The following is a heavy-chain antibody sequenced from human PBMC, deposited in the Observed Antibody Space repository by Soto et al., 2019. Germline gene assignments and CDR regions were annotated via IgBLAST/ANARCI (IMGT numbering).Heavy chain of an antibody. J-gene: IGHJ4*02. CDR3: TRDIGGRWAY. V-gene: IGHV3-74*01. D-gene: IGHD3-16*01. CDR1: GFTFSSYW. Sequence: VGSLRLSCAASGFTFSSYWMHWVRQVPGKGLLWVSRIDEYGNTIDYADSVRGRFTISRDNARNTLYLEMNSLRAEDTALYYCTRDIGGRWAYWGPGTLVTVSS. CDR2: IDEYGNTI.